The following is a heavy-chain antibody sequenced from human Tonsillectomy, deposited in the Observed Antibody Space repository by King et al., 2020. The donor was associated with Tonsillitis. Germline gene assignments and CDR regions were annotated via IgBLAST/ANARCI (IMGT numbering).Heavy chain of an antibody. D-gene: IGHD7-27*01. CDR2: IIPIFETA. CDR1: GGTFSSYA. V-gene: IGHV1-69*01. J-gene: IGHJ2*01. CDR3: ARRTGDRPYWYFDL. Sequence: QLVQSGAEVKKPGSSVRVSCKASGGTFSSYAISWVRQAPGQGLEWMGGIIPIFETANYAQKFQGRVTITADESTSTAYMELSSLRSEDTAVYYCARRTGDRPYWYFDLWGRGTLVTVSS.